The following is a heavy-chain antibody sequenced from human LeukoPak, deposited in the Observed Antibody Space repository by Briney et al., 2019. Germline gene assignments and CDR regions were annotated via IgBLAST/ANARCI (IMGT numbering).Heavy chain of an antibody. J-gene: IGHJ3*02. Sequence: PGRSLRLSCAASGFTFSSYDMHWLRQAPGKGLEWVALIWYDGSNKNYADSVKGRFTISRDNSKNTLFPQMNSLRAEDTAVYYCAREASDAFDIWGQGTMVTVSS. CDR3: AREASDAFDI. CDR2: IWYDGSNK. CDR1: GFTFSSYD. V-gene: IGHV3-33*01.